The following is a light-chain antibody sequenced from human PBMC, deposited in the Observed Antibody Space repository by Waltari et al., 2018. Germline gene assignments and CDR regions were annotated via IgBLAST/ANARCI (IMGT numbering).Light chain of an antibody. Sequence: QSVLTQPPSASGTPGQRVIISCSGSSTHRGRNYVSGYQRLPGTAPRLLIYRSNQRPSGVPERISGSKSGTSASLAISGLRSEDEAEYYCAAWDDSLSGHVIFGGGTKLTVL. CDR3: AAWDDSLSGHVI. CDR1: STHRGRNY. CDR2: RSN. V-gene: IGLV1-47*01. J-gene: IGLJ2*01.